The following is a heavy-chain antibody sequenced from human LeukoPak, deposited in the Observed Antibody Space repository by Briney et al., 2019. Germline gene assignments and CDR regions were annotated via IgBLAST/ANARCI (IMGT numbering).Heavy chain of an antibody. D-gene: IGHD3-22*01. Sequence: GASVKVSCKASGYTFTNYHMNWVRQAPGQGLEWMGWISGHTGNTNYAQKFQGRITMTTDTSTSTTYMEVKSLRSDDTAVYYCARDRPRELYYYDPGDAFDIWGQGTMVAVSS. CDR3: ARDRPRELYYYDPGDAFDI. V-gene: IGHV1-18*04. J-gene: IGHJ3*02. CDR1: GYTFTNYH. CDR2: ISGHTGNT.